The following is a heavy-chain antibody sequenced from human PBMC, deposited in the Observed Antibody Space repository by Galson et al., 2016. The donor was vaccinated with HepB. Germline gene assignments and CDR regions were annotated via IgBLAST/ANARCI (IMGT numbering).Heavy chain of an antibody. D-gene: IGHD3-3*02. Sequence: SLRLSCAASGFSFGSYCMHWVRQTPGKGLEYVSAINHDGGGSYYADSVKGRFTISRDNSKNTLYLQMSSLRVEDTAVYYCVKDPFCYYGMDVWGQGTPVTVSS. CDR2: INHDGGGS. J-gene: IGHJ6*02. CDR3: VKDPFCYYGMDV. V-gene: IGHV3-64D*06. CDR1: GFSFGSYC.